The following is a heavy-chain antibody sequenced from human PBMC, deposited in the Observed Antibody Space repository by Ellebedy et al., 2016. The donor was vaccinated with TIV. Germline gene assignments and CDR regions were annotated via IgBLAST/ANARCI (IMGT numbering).Heavy chain of an antibody. Sequence: GESLKISXKGSGYSFTSYWIGWVRQMPGKGLEWMGIIYPGDSDTRYSPSFQGQVTISADKSISTAYLQWSSLKASDTAMYYCAYTSMVRGVIINFDYWGQGTLVTVSS. CDR3: AYTSMVRGVIINFDY. D-gene: IGHD3-10*01. J-gene: IGHJ4*02. CDR1: GYSFTSYW. CDR2: IYPGDSDT. V-gene: IGHV5-51*01.